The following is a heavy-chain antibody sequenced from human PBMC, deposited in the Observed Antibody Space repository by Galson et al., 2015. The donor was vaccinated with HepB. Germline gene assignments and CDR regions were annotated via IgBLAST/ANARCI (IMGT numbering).Heavy chain of an antibody. CDR2: INHSGST. Sequence: LSLTCAVYGGSFSGYYWSWIRQPPGKGLEWIGEINHSGSTNYNPSLKSRVTISVDTSKNQFSLKLSSVTAADTAVYYCARGRNVVPEYDNWFDPWGQGTLVTVSS. CDR3: ARGRNVVPEYDNWFDP. D-gene: IGHD1-1*01. J-gene: IGHJ5*02. CDR1: GGSFSGYY. V-gene: IGHV4-34*01.